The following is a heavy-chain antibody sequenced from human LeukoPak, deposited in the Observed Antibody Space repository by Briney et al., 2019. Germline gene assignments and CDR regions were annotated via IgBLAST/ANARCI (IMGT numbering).Heavy chain of an antibody. V-gene: IGHV4-34*01. CDR3: ARGLEALFDP. CDR1: GGSFSGYY. CDR2: INHSGST. Sequence: SETLSLTCAVYGGSFSGYYWSWIRQPPGKGLEWIGEINHSGSTNYNPSLKSRVTISVDTSKNQFSLKLSSVTAADTAVYYCARGLEALFDPWGQGTLVTVSS. J-gene: IGHJ5*02.